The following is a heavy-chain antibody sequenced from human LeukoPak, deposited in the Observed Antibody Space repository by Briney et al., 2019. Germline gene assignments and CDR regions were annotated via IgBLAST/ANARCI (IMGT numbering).Heavy chain of an antibody. CDR1: RFSFSSYS. Sequence: GGSLRLSCEASRFSFSSYSMNWVRQAPGKGLEWVSSISSSSTYIYYADSVKGRFTISRDNAKKSMYLQMNSLRAEDTAVYYCARGPYTDYWGQGTLVTVSS. CDR3: ARGPYTDY. D-gene: IGHD4-11*01. V-gene: IGHV3-21*01. CDR2: ISSSSTYI. J-gene: IGHJ4*02.